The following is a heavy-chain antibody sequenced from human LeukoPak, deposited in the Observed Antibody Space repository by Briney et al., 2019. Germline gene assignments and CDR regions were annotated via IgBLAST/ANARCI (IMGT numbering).Heavy chain of an antibody. CDR2: ITPIFGTA. Sequence: SVKVSCKASGGTFSSYAISWVRQAPGQGLEWMGGITPIFGTANYAQKFQGRVTITTDESTSTAYMELSSLRSEDTAVYYCARGDLRYFDWLLLYWGQGTLVTVSS. CDR3: ARGDLRYFDWLLLY. D-gene: IGHD3-9*01. CDR1: GGTFSSYA. J-gene: IGHJ4*02. V-gene: IGHV1-69*05.